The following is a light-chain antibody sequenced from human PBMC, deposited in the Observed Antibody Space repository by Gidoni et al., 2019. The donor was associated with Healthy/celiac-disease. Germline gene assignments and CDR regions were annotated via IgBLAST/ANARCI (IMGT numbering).Light chain of an antibody. CDR1: QSVLYSSNNKNY. Sequence: DIVMTQPPDSLAVSLGERATINCKSSQSVLYSSNNKNYLAWYQQKPGQPPKLLIYWASTRESGAPDRFSGSGSGTDFTLTISSLQAEDVAVYYCQQYYSTPQTFGQGTKVEIK. J-gene: IGKJ1*01. CDR2: WAS. CDR3: QQYYSTPQT. V-gene: IGKV4-1*01.